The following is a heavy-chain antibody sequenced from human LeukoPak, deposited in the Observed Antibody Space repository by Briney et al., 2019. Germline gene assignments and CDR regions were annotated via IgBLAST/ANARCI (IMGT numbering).Heavy chain of an antibody. D-gene: IGHD5-12*01. CDR1: GFTFSSYW. J-gene: IGHJ6*03. CDR3: IRTLIVATSPYMDA. Sequence: PGGSLRLSCAASGFTFSSYWMHWVRQAPGKGLVWVSRVNSDGTGTTYADSVEGRFTISRDNAKNTVYLQMHSLRAEDTAIYYCIRTLIVATSPYMDAWGKGTTVTVSS. CDR2: VNSDGTGT. V-gene: IGHV3-74*01.